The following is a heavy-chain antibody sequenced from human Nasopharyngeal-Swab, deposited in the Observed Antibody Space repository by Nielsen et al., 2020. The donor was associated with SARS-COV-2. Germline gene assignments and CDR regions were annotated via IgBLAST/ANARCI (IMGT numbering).Heavy chain of an antibody. D-gene: IGHD3-16*02. CDR3: AREVINQAVSDAFDF. CDR1: GGSISSDNYF. V-gene: IGHV4-31*03. Sequence: SETLSLTCTVSGGSISSDNYFWSWIRQRPGKGLEWIGYIHYTGKTYYNPSLESRLTISLDTSRNQFSLMLRSVTAADTAVYYCAREVINQAVSDAFDFWGQGTMVTVS. J-gene: IGHJ3*01. CDR2: IHYTGKT.